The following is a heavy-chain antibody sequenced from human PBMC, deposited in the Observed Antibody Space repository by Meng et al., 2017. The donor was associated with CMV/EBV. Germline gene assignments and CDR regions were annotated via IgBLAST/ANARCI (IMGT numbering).Heavy chain of an antibody. Sequence: SETLSLTCAVYGGSFSGYYWSWTRQPPGKGLEWIGEINHSGSTNYNPSLKSRVTISVDTSKNQFSLKLSSVTAADTAVYYCARVAGPFRVVTSQLNWFDPWGQGTLVTVSS. D-gene: IGHD3-3*01. J-gene: IGHJ5*02. CDR1: GGSFSGYY. V-gene: IGHV4-34*01. CDR3: ARVAGPFRVVTSQLNWFDP. CDR2: INHSGST.